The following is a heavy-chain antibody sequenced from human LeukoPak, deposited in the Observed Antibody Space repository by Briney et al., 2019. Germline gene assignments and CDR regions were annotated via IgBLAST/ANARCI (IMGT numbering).Heavy chain of an antibody. CDR1: GYTFTSYY. CDR2: INPSGGST. D-gene: IGHD3-3*01. V-gene: IGHV1-46*01. CDR3: ARAFGVVIFDWFDP. J-gene: IGHJ5*02. Sequence: GASVKVSCKASGYTFTSYYMHWVRQAPGQGLEWMGIINPSGGSTSYAKKFQGRVTMTGDMSTSRVYMELSSLRSEDTAVYYCARAFGVVIFDWFDPWGQGTLVTVSS.